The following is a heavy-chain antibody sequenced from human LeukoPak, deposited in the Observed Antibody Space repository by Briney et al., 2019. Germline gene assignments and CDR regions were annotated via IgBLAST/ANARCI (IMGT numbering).Heavy chain of an antibody. D-gene: IGHD2-2*01. Sequence: GESLKISCKCSGYSFTSYLIGWVRQMPGEGLELMWIIYPAESDTRYSPACQGQATISADKSSSTAYLQWSSLKASDTAMYYCARQQAYCTSANCFQVDYWGEGTLVTVSS. CDR1: GYSFTSYL. CDR3: ARQQAYCTSANCFQVDY. V-gene: IGHV5-51*01. CDR2: IYPAESDT. J-gene: IGHJ4*02.